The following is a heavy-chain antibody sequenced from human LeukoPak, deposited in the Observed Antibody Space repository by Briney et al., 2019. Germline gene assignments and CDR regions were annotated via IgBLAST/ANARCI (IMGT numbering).Heavy chain of an antibody. CDR3: ARHGTTGANLNWFDP. CDR1: GGSISSYY. V-gene: IGHV4-59*01. Sequence: KPSETLSLTCTVSGGSISSYYWSWIRQPPGKGLEWIGYIYYSGSTNYNPSLKRRDTLSVDTSKNQFSLKVSSATAADTAVYYCARHGTTGANLNWFDPWGQGTLVTVSS. D-gene: IGHD1-1*01. J-gene: IGHJ5*02. CDR2: IYYSGST.